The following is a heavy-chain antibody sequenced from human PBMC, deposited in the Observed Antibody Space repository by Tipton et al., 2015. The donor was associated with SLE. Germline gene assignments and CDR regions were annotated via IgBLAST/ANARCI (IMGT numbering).Heavy chain of an antibody. J-gene: IGHJ6*02. D-gene: IGHD1-14*01. CDR1: GGSFSVHY. CDR2: IDHSRST. Sequence: TLSLTCAVYGGSFSVHYWSWSWIRQPPGKGLEWIGEIDHSRSTNYNPSLKSRVTISRDTSKNQFSLRLSSVTAADTAVYYCSRGPTSTSITIRRPNLGARYYYYGLDVWGQGTTVTVSS. CDR3: SRGPTSTSITIRRPNLGARYYYYGLDV. V-gene: IGHV4-34*01.